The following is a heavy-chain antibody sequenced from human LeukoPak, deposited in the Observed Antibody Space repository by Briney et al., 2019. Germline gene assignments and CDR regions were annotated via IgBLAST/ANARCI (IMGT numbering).Heavy chain of an antibody. D-gene: IGHD6-19*01. CDR3: ARWGAYSSGWDY. J-gene: IGHJ4*02. V-gene: IGHV3-7*03. Sequence: GGSQSLPCAASGFTFSHYWMSWARRAPGKALEWLANRKSDGTEKCYLDSVKGRFTISRDNAKNSLYLQMNSLRAEDTALYYCARWGAYSSGWDYCGQGTLVTVSS. CDR1: GFTFSHYW. CDR2: RKSDGTEK.